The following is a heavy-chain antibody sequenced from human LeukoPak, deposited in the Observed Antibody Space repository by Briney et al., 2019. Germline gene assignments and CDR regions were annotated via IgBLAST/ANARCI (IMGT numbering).Heavy chain of an antibody. Sequence: PGGSLRLSCAASGFTFSSYAMGWVRQFPGKGLEWVSAISGGGGSTYYADSVKGRFTISRDNSENTLHLQVNSLRADDTAVYYCAKGPLIEVAGTTWDYWGQGALVTVSS. D-gene: IGHD6-19*01. J-gene: IGHJ4*02. CDR1: GFTFSSYA. CDR3: AKGPLIEVAGTTWDY. CDR2: ISGGGGST. V-gene: IGHV3-23*01.